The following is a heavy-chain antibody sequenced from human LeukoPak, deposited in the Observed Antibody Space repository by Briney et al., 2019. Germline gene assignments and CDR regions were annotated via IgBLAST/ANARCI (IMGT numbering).Heavy chain of an antibody. CDR2: INPNSGGT. J-gene: IGHJ4*02. V-gene: IGHV1-2*06. CDR3: ARVYCSSTSCYFPFDY. Sequence: ASVKVSCKASGYTFTGYYMHWVRQAPGQGLEWMGRINPNSGGTNYAQKFQGRVTMTRDTSISTAYMELSRLRSDDTAVYYCARVYCSSTSCYFPFDYWGQGTLVTVSS. CDR1: GYTFTGYY. D-gene: IGHD2-2*01.